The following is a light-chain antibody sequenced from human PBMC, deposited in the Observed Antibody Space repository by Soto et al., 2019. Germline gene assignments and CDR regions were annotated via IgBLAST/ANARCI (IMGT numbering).Light chain of an antibody. J-gene: IGKJ1*01. Sequence: IGLTQSPGTLSLSPGERATLSCRSSQSVSSSYLAWYQQKPGQAPRLLIYGASSRATGIPDRFSGSGSGTDFTLTISGLQSEDFAVYYCQQYNNWPQTFGQGTNVDI. CDR2: GAS. CDR3: QQYNNWPQT. V-gene: IGKV3-20*01. CDR1: QSVSSSY.